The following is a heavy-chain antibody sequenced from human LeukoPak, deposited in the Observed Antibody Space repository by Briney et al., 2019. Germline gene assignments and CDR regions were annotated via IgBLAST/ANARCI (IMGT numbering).Heavy chain of an antibody. Sequence: GGSLRLSCAASGFTFSSYGMNWVRQAPGKGLEWVSYISSSSSTIYYADSVKGRFTISRDNAKNSLYLQMNSLRAEDTAVYYCARDRSSGWYSDAFDIWGQGTMVTVSS. CDR1: GFTFSSYG. CDR2: ISSSSSTI. D-gene: IGHD6-19*01. J-gene: IGHJ3*02. V-gene: IGHV3-48*04. CDR3: ARDRSSGWYSDAFDI.